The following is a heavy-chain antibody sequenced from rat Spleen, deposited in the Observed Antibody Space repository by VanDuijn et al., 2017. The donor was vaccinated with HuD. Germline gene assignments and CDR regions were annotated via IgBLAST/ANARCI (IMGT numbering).Heavy chain of an antibody. CDR3: ATDMIYDSSYIRFAY. CDR1: GLSFSNYD. D-gene: IGHD1-2*01. V-gene: IGHV5-25*01. Sequence: EVQLVESGGGLVQPGRSMKLSCAASGLSFSNYDMAWVRQAPGKGLEWVASITNTGGSIYYPDSVRGRFTISRDNAKNTLYLQMDSLRSEDTATYYCATDMIYDSSYIRFAYWGQGTLVTVSS. CDR2: ITNTGGSI. J-gene: IGHJ3*01.